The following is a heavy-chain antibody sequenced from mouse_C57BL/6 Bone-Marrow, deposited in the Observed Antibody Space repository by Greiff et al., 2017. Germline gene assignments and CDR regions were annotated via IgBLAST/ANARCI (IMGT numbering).Heavy chain of an antibody. CDR1: GFSLTSYG. V-gene: IGHV2-2*01. CDR2: IWSGGST. D-gene: IGHD2-4*01. Sequence: VKLMESGPGLVQPSQSLSITCTVSGFSLTSYGVHWVRQSPGKGLEWLGVIWSGGSTDYNAAFISRRSISKDNSKSQVFFKMNSLQADDTAIYYCARNSMIDWYFDVWGTGTTVTVSS. J-gene: IGHJ1*03. CDR3: ARNSMIDWYFDV.